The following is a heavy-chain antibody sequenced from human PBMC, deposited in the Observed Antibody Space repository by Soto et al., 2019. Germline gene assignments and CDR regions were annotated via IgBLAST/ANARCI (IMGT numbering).Heavy chain of an antibody. CDR1: GGSFSGYY. J-gene: IGHJ5*02. CDR3: ARIYSCGGDCYNWFDP. V-gene: IGHV4-34*01. D-gene: IGHD2-21*02. Sequence: PSETLFLTCAVYGGSFSGYYWSWIRQPPGKGLEWIGEINHSGSTNYNPSLKSRVTISVDTSKNQFSLKLSSVTAADTAVYYCARIYSCGGDCYNWFDPWGQGTLVTVSS. CDR2: INHSGST.